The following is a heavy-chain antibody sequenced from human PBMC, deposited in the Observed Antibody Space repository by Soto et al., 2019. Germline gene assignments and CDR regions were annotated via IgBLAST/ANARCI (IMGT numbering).Heavy chain of an antibody. V-gene: IGHV4-30-4*01. CDR3: ARVGAGTTPAHAFDI. CDR2: IYYSGST. CDR1: GGSINSADYY. D-gene: IGHD1-1*01. J-gene: IGHJ3*02. Sequence: QVHLQESGPGLVKPSQTLSLTCTVSGGSINSADYYWSWIRQPPGKDLEWIGYIYYSGSTYYSPSLRNRVTSSLQTSKNQFSLKLSSVTAADTAVYYCARVGAGTTPAHAFDIWGQGSMVTVSS.